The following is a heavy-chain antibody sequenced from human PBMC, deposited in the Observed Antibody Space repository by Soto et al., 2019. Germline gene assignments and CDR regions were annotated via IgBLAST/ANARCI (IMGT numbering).Heavy chain of an antibody. J-gene: IGHJ3*02. Sequence: GGSLRLSCAASGFTFSSYSMNWVRQAPGKGLEWVSSISSSSSYIYYADSVKGRFTISRDNAKNSLYLQMNSLRAEDTAVYYCARARTHKMGPYAFDIWGQGTMVTVSS. V-gene: IGHV3-21*01. CDR3: ARARTHKMGPYAFDI. CDR1: GFTFSSYS. CDR2: ISSSSSYI. D-gene: IGHD2-2*01.